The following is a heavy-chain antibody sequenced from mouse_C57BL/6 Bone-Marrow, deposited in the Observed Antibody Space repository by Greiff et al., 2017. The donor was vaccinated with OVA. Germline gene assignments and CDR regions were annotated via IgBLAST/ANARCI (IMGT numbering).Heavy chain of an antibody. J-gene: IGHJ4*01. D-gene: IGHD2-5*01. V-gene: IGHV5-4*01. CDR3: ARDGGAYYSNYGAMDY. Sequence: EVQGVESGGGLVKPGGSLKLSCAASGFTFSSYAMSWVRQTPEKRLEWVATISDGGSYTYYPDNVKGRFTISRDNAKNNLYLQMSHLKSEDTAMYYCARDGGAYYSNYGAMDYWGQGTSVTVSS. CDR1: GFTFSSYA. CDR2: ISDGGSYT.